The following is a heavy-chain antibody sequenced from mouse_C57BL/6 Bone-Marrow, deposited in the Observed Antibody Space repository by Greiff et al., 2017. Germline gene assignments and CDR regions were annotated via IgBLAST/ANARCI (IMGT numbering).Heavy chain of an antibody. CDR2: INPNNGGT. Sequence: EVQLQQSGPELVKPGASVKISCKASGYTFTDYYMNWVKQSHGKSLEWIGDINPNNGGTSYNQKFKGKATLTVDKSSSTAYMELRSLTSDDSAVYYCAREYYYGSSYWYVDVWGTGTTVTVSS. J-gene: IGHJ1*03. CDR3: AREYYYGSSYWYVDV. V-gene: IGHV1-26*01. CDR1: GYTFTDYY. D-gene: IGHD1-1*01.